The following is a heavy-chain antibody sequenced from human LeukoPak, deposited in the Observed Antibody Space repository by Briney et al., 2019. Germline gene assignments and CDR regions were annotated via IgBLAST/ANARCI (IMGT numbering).Heavy chain of an antibody. Sequence: SETLSLTCAVSGGSISSGGYSWSWIRQPPGKGLEWIGYIYYSGSTYYNPSLKSRVTISVDTSKNQFSLKLSSVTAADTAVYYCARVAYCGGDCYRFDYRGQGTLVTVSS. D-gene: IGHD2-21*02. V-gene: IGHV4-30-4*07. CDR3: ARVAYCGGDCYRFDY. CDR1: GGSISSGGYS. CDR2: IYYSGST. J-gene: IGHJ4*02.